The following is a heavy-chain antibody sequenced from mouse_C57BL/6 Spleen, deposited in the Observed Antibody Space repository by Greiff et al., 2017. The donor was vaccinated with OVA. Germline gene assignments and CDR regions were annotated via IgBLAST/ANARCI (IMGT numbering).Heavy chain of an antibody. J-gene: IGHJ2*01. Sequence: QVQLQQSGAELVKPGASVKLSCKASGYTFTSYWMHWVKQRPGQGLEWIGMIHPNSGSTNYNEKFKSKATLTVDKSSSTAYMQLSSLTSEDSAVYYCARSQYSNYEDFDYWGQGTTLTVSS. CDR2: IHPNSGST. CDR1: GYTFTSYW. CDR3: ARSQYSNYEDFDY. D-gene: IGHD2-5*01. V-gene: IGHV1-64*01.